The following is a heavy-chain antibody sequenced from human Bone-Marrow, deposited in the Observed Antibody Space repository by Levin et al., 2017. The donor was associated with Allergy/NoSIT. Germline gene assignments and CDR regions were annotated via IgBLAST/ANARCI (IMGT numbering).Heavy chain of an antibody. V-gene: IGHV6-1*01. D-gene: IGHD1-1*01. CDR3: ARAPPATGKSYFDS. J-gene: IGHJ4*02. Sequence: SQTLSLTCAISGDSVSSNSAAWNWIRQSPSRGLEWLGRTYYRSKGYNDYAVSVKSRITVNTDTSKNQFSLQLNSVTPEDTSVYFCARAPPATGKSYFDSCGQGTLVTVSS. CDR1: GDSVSSNSAA. CDR2: TYYRSKGYN.